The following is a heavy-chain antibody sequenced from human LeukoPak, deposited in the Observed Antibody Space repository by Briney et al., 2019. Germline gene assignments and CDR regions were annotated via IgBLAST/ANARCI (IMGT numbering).Heavy chain of an antibody. Sequence: PSETLSLTCAVYGGSFSGYYWSWIRQPPGKGLEWIGEINHSGSTNYNPSLKSRVTISVDTSKNQFSLKLSSVTAADTAVYYCASMTRLWFGELLEYYFDYWGQGTLVTVSS. CDR3: ASMTRLWFGELLEYYFDY. CDR1: GGSFSGYY. J-gene: IGHJ4*02. V-gene: IGHV4-34*01. CDR2: INHSGST. D-gene: IGHD3-10*01.